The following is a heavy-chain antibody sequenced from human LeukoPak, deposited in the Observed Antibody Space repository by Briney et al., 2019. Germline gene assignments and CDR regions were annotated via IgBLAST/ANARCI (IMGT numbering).Heavy chain of an antibody. CDR3: AKAGSIKFDY. Sequence: PGGSLRLSCTASGFTFTTYWMSWVRHPPGKGLEWVANIKQDGTEKYYVDSVKGRFTISRDNAKNSLYLQMNSLRVEDTATYYCAKAGSIKFDYWGQGTLVTVSS. CDR1: GFTFTTYW. V-gene: IGHV3-7*01. CDR2: IKQDGTEK. J-gene: IGHJ4*02. D-gene: IGHD1-26*01.